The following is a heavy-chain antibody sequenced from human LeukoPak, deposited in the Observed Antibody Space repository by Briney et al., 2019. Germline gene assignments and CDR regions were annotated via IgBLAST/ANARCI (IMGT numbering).Heavy chain of an antibody. CDR2: MNPNSGNT. CDR1: GYSFSTFD. CDR3: ARGGILVQGVTILYGMDV. V-gene: IGHV1-8*01. D-gene: IGHD3-10*01. Sequence: ASLKVSCKTSGYSFSTFDINWVRQATGQGLEWMGGMNPNSGNTNYEQKFQGRLTMTRDTSISTAYMELSSLRSEDTAVYYCARGGILVQGVTILYGMDVWGQGTTVTVSS. J-gene: IGHJ6*02.